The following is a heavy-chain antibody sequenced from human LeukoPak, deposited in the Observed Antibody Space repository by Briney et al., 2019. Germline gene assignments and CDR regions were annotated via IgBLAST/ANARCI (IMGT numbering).Heavy chain of an antibody. Sequence: GGSLRLSCAASTFTFSNYGMNWVRQAPGKGLEWVSTISGSGGRTYYADSVKGRFTISRDNSKNTLFLQMNSLRAEDTAVYYCAKRGETYYYDGSANVYYFDYWGQGTLVTVSS. CDR3: AKRGETYYYDGSANVYYFDY. CDR1: TFTFSNYG. CDR2: ISGSGGRT. V-gene: IGHV3-23*01. J-gene: IGHJ4*02. D-gene: IGHD3-22*01.